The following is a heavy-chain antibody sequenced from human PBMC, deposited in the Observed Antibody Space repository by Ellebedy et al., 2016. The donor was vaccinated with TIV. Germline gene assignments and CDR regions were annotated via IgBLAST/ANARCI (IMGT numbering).Heavy chain of an antibody. J-gene: IGHJ4*02. Sequence: ASVKVSXXASGGTFSSYAISWVRQAPGQGLEWMGWMDTSNGNTGYAQKFQGRVTMTRDTSISAAYMELSSLRSDDTAVYYCTRDLYGSGSARGYWGQGTLVTVSS. CDR1: GGTFSSYA. V-gene: IGHV1-8*02. CDR3: TRDLYGSGSARGY. D-gene: IGHD3-10*01. CDR2: MDTSNGNT.